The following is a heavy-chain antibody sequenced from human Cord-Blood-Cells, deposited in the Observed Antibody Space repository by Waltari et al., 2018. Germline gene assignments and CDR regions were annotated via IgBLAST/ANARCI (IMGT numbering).Heavy chain of an antibody. CDR3: ARVYSGYESYWYFDL. D-gene: IGHD5-12*01. Sequence: QVQLQESGPGLVKPSETLSLTCAVSGYSISSGYYWGWIRQPPGKGLEWIGSIYHSGRTYYNPSLKSRVTISVDTAKNQFSLKLSSVTAADTAVYYCARVYSGYESYWYFDLWGRGTLVTVSS. CDR2: IYHSGRT. V-gene: IGHV4-38-2*01. CDR1: GYSISSGYY. J-gene: IGHJ2*01.